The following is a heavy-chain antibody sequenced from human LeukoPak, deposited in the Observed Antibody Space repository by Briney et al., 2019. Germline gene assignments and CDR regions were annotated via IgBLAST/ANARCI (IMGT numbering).Heavy chain of an antibody. V-gene: IGHV3-43*02. Sequence: PGGSLRLSCATSGFTFDEHAMRWVRQVSGRGLEWVSLISGDGANEYYADSVKGRFTISRDNSRNSLFLQMNSLRTEDTALYFCAKRSGAPNNFDYWGQGVLVTVSS. CDR2: ISGDGANE. CDR3: AKRSGAPNNFDY. D-gene: IGHD1-1*01. J-gene: IGHJ4*02. CDR1: GFTFDEHA.